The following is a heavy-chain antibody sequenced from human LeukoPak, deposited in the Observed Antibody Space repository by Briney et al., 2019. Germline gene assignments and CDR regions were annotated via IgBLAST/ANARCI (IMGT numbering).Heavy chain of an antibody. CDR1: GYTFTSYD. J-gene: IGHJ5*01. CDR3: ARVVKRGTYYYGSGSYFRFDP. CDR2: MNPNSGNT. D-gene: IGHD3-10*01. V-gene: IGHV1-8*01. Sequence: GASVKVSCKASGYTFTSYDINWVRQATGQGLEWMGWMNPNSGNTGYAQKFQGRVTMTRNTSISTAYMELSSLRSEDTAVHYCARVVKRGTYYYGSGSYFRFDPWGQGILVTVSS.